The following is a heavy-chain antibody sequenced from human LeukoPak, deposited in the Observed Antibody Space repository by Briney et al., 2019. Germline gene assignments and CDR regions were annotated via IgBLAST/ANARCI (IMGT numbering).Heavy chain of an antibody. Sequence: GGSLRLSCAASGFTFSDYGMHWVRQAPGKGLEWVSYISRSSGTIYYADSVKGRLTISRDNAKNSLYLQMNSLRAEDTAVYYCARDYGGSSPFDYWGQGTLVTVSS. J-gene: IGHJ4*02. D-gene: IGHD4-23*01. V-gene: IGHV3-48*04. CDR1: GFTFSDYG. CDR2: ISRSSGTI. CDR3: ARDYGGSSPFDY.